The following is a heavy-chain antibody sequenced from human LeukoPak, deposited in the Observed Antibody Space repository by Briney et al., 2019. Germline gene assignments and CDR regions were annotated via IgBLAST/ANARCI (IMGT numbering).Heavy chain of an antibody. J-gene: IGHJ5*02. V-gene: IGHV3-21*01. CDR1: GFTSSSYS. CDR2: ISSSSSYI. CDR3: ARDILWFGELFDINWFDP. Sequence: GGSLSLSCAASGFTSSSYSMNWVRQAPGKGLEWVSSISSSSSYIYYADSVKGRFTISRDHAKNSLYLQMNSLRAEDTAVYYCARDILWFGELFDINWFDPWGQGTLVTVSS. D-gene: IGHD3-10*01.